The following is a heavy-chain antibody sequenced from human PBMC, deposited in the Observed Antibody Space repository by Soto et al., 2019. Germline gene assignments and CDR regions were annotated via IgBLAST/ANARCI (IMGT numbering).Heavy chain of an antibody. CDR3: AAAKSSVTNSHDPLDL. CDR2: VIPLFGTP. D-gene: IGHD4-4*01. J-gene: IGHJ3*01. V-gene: IGHV1-69*13. Sequence: GASVKVSCKAPGGTFSTYTINWVRQAPGQGLEWMGGVIPLFGTPSYAQKFQGRVTITADESTSTAYMELSSLRSEGTAVYYCAAAKSSVTNSHDPLDLWGQGTTVTVSS. CDR1: GGTFSTYT.